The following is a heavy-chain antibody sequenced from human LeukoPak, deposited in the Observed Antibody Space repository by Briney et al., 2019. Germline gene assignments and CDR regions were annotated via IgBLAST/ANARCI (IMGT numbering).Heavy chain of an antibody. Sequence: PGGSLRLSCAASGFTFSSYAMSWVRQAPGKGLEWVSAISGSGGSTYYADSVKGRFTVSRDNSKNTLYLQMNSLRAEDTAVYYSAKSSRNYDFWSGYWLYWGQGTLVTVSS. J-gene: IGHJ4*02. D-gene: IGHD3-3*01. CDR3: AKSSRNYDFWSGYWLY. CDR2: ISGSGGST. V-gene: IGHV3-23*01. CDR1: GFTFSSYA.